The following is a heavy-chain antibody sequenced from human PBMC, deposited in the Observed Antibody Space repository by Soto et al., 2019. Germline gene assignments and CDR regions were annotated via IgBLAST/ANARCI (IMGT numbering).Heavy chain of an antibody. Sequence: GWSLGLSCSASGFTFSTYGMDWVRQAPGKGREWLAIIWNDGSNKFYAGSVQGRFTISRDNSKNKVYLQMKTLSAEDTAVYYCARALFPDVDIYDMDVWGQGTTVTV. D-gene: IGHD5-12*01. CDR3: ARALFPDVDIYDMDV. V-gene: IGHV3-33*08. CDR2: IWNDGSNK. J-gene: IGHJ6*02. CDR1: GFTFSTYG.